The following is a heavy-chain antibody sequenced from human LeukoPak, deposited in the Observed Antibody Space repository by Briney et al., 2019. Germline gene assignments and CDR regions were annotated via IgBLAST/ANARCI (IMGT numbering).Heavy chain of an antibody. CDR1: GFTFGTYW. V-gene: IGHV3-7*05. J-gene: IGHJ4*02. CDR2: IKPDGSEK. Sequence: GGSLRLSCAASGFTFGTYWMCWVRQAPGKGLEWVANIKPDGSEKYYADSVKGRFTLSRDNAKNSLYLQMNSLRVEDTAVYYCATSRTLDHWGQGTLVTVSS. CDR3: ATSRTLDH.